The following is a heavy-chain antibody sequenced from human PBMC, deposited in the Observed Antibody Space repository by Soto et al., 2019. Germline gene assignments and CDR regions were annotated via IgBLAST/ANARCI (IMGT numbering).Heavy chain of an antibody. CDR3: ARDGGAAAGYNWFDP. Sequence: QVQLVQSGAEVKKPGASVKVSCKASGYTFTGYYMHWVRQAPGQGLEWLGWINPNSGGTNYAQKFQGRVTMTRDTSSSTAHMELSRLRSDDTAVYYCARDGGAAAGYNWFDPWGQGTLVTVSS. V-gene: IGHV1-2*02. CDR1: GYTFTGYY. D-gene: IGHD6-13*01. CDR2: INPNSGGT. J-gene: IGHJ5*02.